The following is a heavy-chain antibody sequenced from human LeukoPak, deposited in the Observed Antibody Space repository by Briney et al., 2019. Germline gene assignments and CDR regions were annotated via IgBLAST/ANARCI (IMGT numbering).Heavy chain of an antibody. CDR2: ISYDGSNK. CDR1: GFTFSSYG. J-gene: IGHJ4*02. V-gene: IGHV3-30*03. D-gene: IGHD6-13*01. CDR3: ARAASSWSPYFDY. Sequence: GGSLRLSCAASGFTFSSYGMHWVRQAPGKGLEWVAVISYDGSNKYYADSVKGRFTISRDNSKNTLYLQMNSLRAEDTAVYYCARAASSWSPYFDYWGQGTLVTVSS.